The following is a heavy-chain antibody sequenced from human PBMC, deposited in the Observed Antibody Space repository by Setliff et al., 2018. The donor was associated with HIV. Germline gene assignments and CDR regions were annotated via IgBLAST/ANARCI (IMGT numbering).Heavy chain of an antibody. Sequence: LRLSCAASGFTFSYYGMHWVRQAPGKGLDWVAFIPYDGSNKYYADPVKGRFTISRDNSKNTLYLQMNSLRAEDTAAYFCAKDFGYSSGWYLVSGIFDIWGQGTKVTVS. D-gene: IGHD6-19*01. CDR3: AKDFGYSSGWYLVSGIFDI. CDR2: IPYDGSNK. CDR1: GFTFSYYG. J-gene: IGHJ3*02. V-gene: IGHV3-30*02.